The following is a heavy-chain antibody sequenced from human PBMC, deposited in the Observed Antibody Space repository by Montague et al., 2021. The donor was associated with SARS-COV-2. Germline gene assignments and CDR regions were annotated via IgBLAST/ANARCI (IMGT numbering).Heavy chain of an antibody. CDR2: IYNSGLS. D-gene: IGHD2-21*01. CDR3: SCIESSSRKGTFDY. CDR1: VDSISTYL. J-gene: IGHJ4*01. Sequence: SETLSLTCSVSVDSISTYLWSWIRQPACKVLEWIGRIYNSGLSNSNPSLKSRVTISVDTSKNQLSLKLSSVTAADTAIYYCSCIESSSRKGTFDYWGHGTLVTVSS. V-gene: IGHV4-4*07.